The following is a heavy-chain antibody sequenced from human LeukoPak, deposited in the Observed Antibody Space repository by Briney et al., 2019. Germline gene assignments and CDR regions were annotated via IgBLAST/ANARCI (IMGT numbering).Heavy chain of an antibody. CDR1: GFSFSSYN. J-gene: IGHJ4*02. CDR2: ITSSSSYI. D-gene: IGHD3-16*02. Sequence: GSLRLSCAASGFSFSSYNMNWVRQAPGKGPEWVSSITSSSSYIYYADSVKGRFTISRDNAKNSLYLQMDSLRVEDTAVYYCARGFGYYDYVWGSYRYRYFDYWGQGTLVTVSS. CDR3: ARGFGYYDYVWGSYRYRYFDY. V-gene: IGHV3-21*06.